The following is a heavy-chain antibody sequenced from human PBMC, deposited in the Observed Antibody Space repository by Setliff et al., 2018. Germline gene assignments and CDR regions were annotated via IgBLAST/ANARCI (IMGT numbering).Heavy chain of an antibody. CDR3: ARGPPYYDILTGFDYCYYGMDV. CDR1: GGSISSYY. V-gene: IGHV4-59*01. D-gene: IGHD3-9*01. J-gene: IGHJ6*02. Sequence: SETLSLTCTVSGGSISSYYWSWIRQPPGKGLEWIGYIYYSGSTNYNPSLKSRVTISVDTSKNQFSLKLSSVTAADTAVYYCARGPPYYDILTGFDYCYYGMDVWSQGTTVTVSS. CDR2: IYYSGST.